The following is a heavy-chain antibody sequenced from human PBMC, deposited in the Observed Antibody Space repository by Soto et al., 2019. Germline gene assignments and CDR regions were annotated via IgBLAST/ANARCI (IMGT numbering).Heavy chain of an antibody. J-gene: IGHJ4*02. D-gene: IGHD6-13*01. CDR3: VKEAIAAAGTHFDY. CDR1: GFTFSSYA. V-gene: IGHV3-23*01. Sequence: EVQLLESGGGLVQPGGSLRLSCAASGFTFSSYAMSWVRQAPGKGLEWVSAISGSGCSPYYADSVKGRCTISRHNSKIPLYRQLHSLRAEDTAVYYCVKEAIAAAGTHFDYWVQGTLVTVSS. CDR2: ISGSGCSP.